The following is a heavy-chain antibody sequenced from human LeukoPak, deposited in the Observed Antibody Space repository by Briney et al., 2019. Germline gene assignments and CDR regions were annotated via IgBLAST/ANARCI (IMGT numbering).Heavy chain of an antibody. J-gene: IGHJ4*02. CDR1: GFTSEFTFRDFE. CDR3: ATMTVASAFDY. D-gene: IGHD6-19*01. V-gene: IGHV3-48*03. CDR2: ISRSGGTK. Sequence: GGSLRLSCVVSGFTSEFTFRDFEMYWVRQAPGKGLEGVSYISRSGGTKYYANSVKGRFTISRDNAKKSLFLQMNSLSAEDTAVYYCATMTVASAFDYWGQGSLVTVSS.